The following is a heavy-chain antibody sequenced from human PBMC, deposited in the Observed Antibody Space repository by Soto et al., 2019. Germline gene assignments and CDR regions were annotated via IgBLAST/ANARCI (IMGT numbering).Heavy chain of an antibody. D-gene: IGHD6-19*01. Sequence: GGSLRLSCAASGFTFSTYWIHWVRQVPGKGLMWVSRINSDGSSTNYADSVHGRFAISRDNAKNALYLQMNSLRAEDTALYYCASTVAGKRNALDIWGQGTMVTVSS. CDR1: GFTFSTYW. J-gene: IGHJ3*02. CDR2: INSDGSST. V-gene: IGHV3-74*01. CDR3: ASTVAGKRNALDI.